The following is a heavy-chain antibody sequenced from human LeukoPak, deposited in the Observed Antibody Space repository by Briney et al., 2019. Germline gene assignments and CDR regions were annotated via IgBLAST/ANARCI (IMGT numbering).Heavy chain of an antibody. J-gene: IGHJ4*02. CDR1: GGSINSGGYY. D-gene: IGHD2-2*02. V-gene: IGHV4-30-2*01. CDR3: AGQNIPTPHDY. Sequence: SETLSLTCTVSGGSINSGGYYWTWIRQPPGEGLEWIAYFFHSGSTFYNPSLKSRVTISLDTSKNQFSLNLRSVTAADTAVYYCAGQNIPTPHDYWGQGTQVTVSS. CDR2: FFHSGST.